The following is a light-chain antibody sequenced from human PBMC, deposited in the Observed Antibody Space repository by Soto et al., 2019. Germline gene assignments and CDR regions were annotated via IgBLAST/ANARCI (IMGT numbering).Light chain of an antibody. CDR3: QKYGSSRWT. CDR2: GAS. V-gene: IGKV3-20*01. J-gene: IGKJ1*01. Sequence: EIVLTQSPGTLSLSPGERATLSCRASQSVSSSYLAWYQQNRGQAPRLLIYGASSRAPGIPDRFGGSGSGTDVTLTISRLEPEDFAVYYCQKYGSSRWTFGHGTKVAIK. CDR1: QSVSSSY.